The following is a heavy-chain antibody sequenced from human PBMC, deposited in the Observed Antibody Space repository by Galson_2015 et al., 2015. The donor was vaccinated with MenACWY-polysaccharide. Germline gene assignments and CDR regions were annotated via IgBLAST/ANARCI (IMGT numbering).Heavy chain of an antibody. CDR3: ARDVKVVAARDAFDI. J-gene: IGHJ3*02. Sequence: SLRLSCAASRFIFRNYAMSWVRRAPGRGLEWVALIAAGARGNTHYADSVKGRFTISRDNAKNSLYLQMDSLRDDDTAVYYCARDVKVVAARDAFDIWGQGTMVTVSS. CDR2: IAAGARGNT. D-gene: IGHD2-15*01. V-gene: IGHV3-23*01. CDR1: RFIFRNYA.